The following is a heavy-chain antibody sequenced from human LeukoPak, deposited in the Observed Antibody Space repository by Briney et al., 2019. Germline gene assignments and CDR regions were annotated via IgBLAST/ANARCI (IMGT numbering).Heavy chain of an antibody. CDR2: IYYSGST. J-gene: IGHJ2*01. V-gene: IGHV4-39*07. Sequence: SETLSLTCTVSGGSISSSSYYWGWIRQPPGKGLEWIGSIYYSGSTYYNPSLKSRVTISVDTSKNQFSLKLSSVTAADTAVYYCARDLVYSSGWYGGYWYFDLWGRGTLVTVSS. D-gene: IGHD6-19*01. CDR1: GGSISSSSYY. CDR3: ARDLVYSSGWYGGYWYFDL.